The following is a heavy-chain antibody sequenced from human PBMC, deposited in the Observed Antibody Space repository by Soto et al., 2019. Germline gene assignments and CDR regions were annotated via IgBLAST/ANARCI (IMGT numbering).Heavy chain of an antibody. V-gene: IGHV3-30*04. J-gene: IGHJ6*02. Sequence: GGSLRLSCAASGFTFSSYAMHWVRQAPGKGLEWVAVISYDGRNKYYADSVKGRFTISRDNSKNTLYLAMNSLRVEDTAVYYCARDRTFYGSGSKGMDFWGQGTTVTVSS. CDR2: ISYDGRNK. D-gene: IGHD3-10*01. CDR3: ARDRTFYGSGSKGMDF. CDR1: GFTFSSYA.